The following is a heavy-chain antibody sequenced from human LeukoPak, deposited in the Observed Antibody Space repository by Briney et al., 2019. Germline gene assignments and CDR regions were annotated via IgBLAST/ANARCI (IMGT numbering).Heavy chain of an antibody. J-gene: IGHJ3*02. CDR3: ATASHAVWNGFHDAFDM. D-gene: IGHD3-3*01. V-gene: IGHV3-48*01. CDR1: GFTFSRYG. Sequence: GGSLRLSCAASGFTFSRYGMNWVRQTPGKGLEWVSYISSSGTTIYYADSVKGRFTISRDNAKNSLYLQMNSLRAEDTALYFCATASHAVWNGFHDAFDMWGQGTMVTVAS. CDR2: ISSSGTTI.